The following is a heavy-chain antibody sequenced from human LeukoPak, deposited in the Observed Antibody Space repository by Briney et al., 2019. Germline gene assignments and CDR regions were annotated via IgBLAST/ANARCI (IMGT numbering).Heavy chain of an antibody. V-gene: IGHV3-23*01. D-gene: IGHD3/OR15-3a*01. J-gene: IGHJ4*02. CDR1: GYTFSGYV. CDR2: ISGTGSNT. CDR3: AKVRKGTGYYDY. Sequence: GGSLRVSCAASGYTFSGYVMNWVRQAPGKGLEWVSDISGTGSNTYYTDSVKGRFTISRDNSKSTLYLQMDSLRAEDTAVYYCAKVRKGTGYYDYWGQGTLVTVSS.